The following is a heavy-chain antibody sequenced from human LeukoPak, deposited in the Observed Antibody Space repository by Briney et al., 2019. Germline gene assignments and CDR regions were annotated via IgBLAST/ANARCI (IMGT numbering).Heavy chain of an antibody. D-gene: IGHD6-19*01. CDR3: AREGPQWLDGDYFDY. CDR2: INPNSGGT. Sequence: ASVKVSCKASGYTFTGYYMHWVRQAPGQGLEWMGWINPNSGGTNYAQKFQGRVTMTRDTSISTAYMELSRLRSDDTAVYYCAREGPQWLDGDYFDYWGQGTLVTVSS. CDR1: GYTFTGYY. V-gene: IGHV1-2*02. J-gene: IGHJ4*02.